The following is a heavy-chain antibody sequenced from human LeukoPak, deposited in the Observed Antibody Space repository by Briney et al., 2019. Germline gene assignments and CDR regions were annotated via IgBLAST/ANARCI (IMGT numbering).Heavy chain of an antibody. J-gene: IGHJ4*02. V-gene: IGHV3-74*01. CDR1: GFSLRSYW. CDR3: AREGYFDSSGYDFGY. D-gene: IGHD3-22*01. Sequence: QPGGSLRLSCAASGFSLRSYWMHWVRQAPGKGLVWVLRDNGDGSRTSYADSVKGRFTISRDDAKNTLYLQMNSLRAEDTAVYYCAREGYFDSSGYDFGYWGQGTLVTVSS. CDR2: DNGDGSRT.